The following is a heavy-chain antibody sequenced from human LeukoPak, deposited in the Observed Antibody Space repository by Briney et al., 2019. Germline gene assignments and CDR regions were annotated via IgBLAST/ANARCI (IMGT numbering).Heavy chain of an antibody. CDR2: IYYSGST. CDR1: GGSLSSSSYY. J-gene: IGHJ4*02. CDR3: ARAPLRYCSGTSCSCFDY. Sequence: PSETLSLTCTVSGGSLSSSSYYWGWIRQPPGKGLEWIGSIYYSGSTYYNPSLKSRVTISVDTSKNQFSLKLSSVTAADTAVYYCARAPLRYCSGTSCSCFDYWGQGTLVTVSS. V-gene: IGHV4-39*07. D-gene: IGHD2-2*01.